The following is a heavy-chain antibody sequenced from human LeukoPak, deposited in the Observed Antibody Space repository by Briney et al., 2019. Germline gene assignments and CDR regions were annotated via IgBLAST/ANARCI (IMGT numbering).Heavy chain of an antibody. V-gene: IGHV3-33*01. CDR1: GFTFSSYG. CDR3: ARDHYYGSGRLVRYYYGMDV. D-gene: IGHD3-10*01. J-gene: IGHJ6*02. CDR2: IWYDGSNK. Sequence: SLRLSCAASGFTFSSYGMHWVRQAPGKGLEWVAVIWYDGSNKYYADSVKGRFTISRDNSKNTLYLQMNSLRAEDTAVYYCARDHYYGSGRLVRYYYGMDVWGQGTTVTVSS.